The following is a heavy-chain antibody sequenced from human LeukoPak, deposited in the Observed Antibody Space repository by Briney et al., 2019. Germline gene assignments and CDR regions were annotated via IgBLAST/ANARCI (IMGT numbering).Heavy chain of an antibody. D-gene: IGHD5-24*01. J-gene: IGHJ4*02. CDR3: ARDAGTPLDGYNAAQFDY. CDR2: ISSSSSTI. CDR1: GFTFSSYS. V-gene: IGHV3-48*04. Sequence: QPGGSLRLSCAASGFTFSSYSMNWVRQAPGKGLEWVSYISSSSSTIYYADSVKGRFTISRDNAKNSLYLQMNSLRAEDTALYYCARDAGTPLDGYNAAQFDYWGQGTLVTVSS.